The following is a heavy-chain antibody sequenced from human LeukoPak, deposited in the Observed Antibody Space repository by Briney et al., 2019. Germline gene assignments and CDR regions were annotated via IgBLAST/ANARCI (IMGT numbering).Heavy chain of an antibody. CDR2: IYYSGST. V-gene: IGHV4-39*07. D-gene: IGHD6-13*01. CDR1: GGSIRRSSYF. J-gene: IGHJ4*02. CDR3: AREEAPGNFDY. Sequence: SETLSLTCTVSGGSIRRSSYFWGWIRQPPGKGLEWIGSIYYSGSTHYNPSLQSRVTISVDTSKNQFSLNLSSVTAADTAVYYCAREEAPGNFDYWGQGTLVTVSS.